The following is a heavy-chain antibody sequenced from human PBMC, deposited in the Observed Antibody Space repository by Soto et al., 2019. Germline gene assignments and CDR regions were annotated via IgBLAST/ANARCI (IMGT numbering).Heavy chain of an antibody. CDR3: AKVSPPRGSYYAYYMDV. CDR1: GFTFSSYA. D-gene: IGHD3-16*01. Sequence: GGSLRLSCAASGFTFSSYAMSWVRQAPGKGLEWVSAISGSGGSTYYADSVKGRFTISRDNSKNTLYLQMNSLRAEDTAVYYGAKVSPPRGSYYAYYMDVWGKGTTVTVSS. V-gene: IGHV3-23*01. CDR2: ISGSGGST. J-gene: IGHJ6*03.